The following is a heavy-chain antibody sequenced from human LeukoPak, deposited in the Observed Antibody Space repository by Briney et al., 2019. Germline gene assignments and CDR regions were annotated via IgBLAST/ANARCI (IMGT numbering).Heavy chain of an antibody. CDR2: ISGSGGST. CDR3: AKGPAELGTAINYYYYYMDV. V-gene: IGHV3-23*01. D-gene: IGHD5-18*01. Sequence: PGGSLRLSCAASGFTFSSYGMSWVRQAPGKGLEWVSAISGSGGSTYYADSVKGRFTISRDNSKNTLYLQMNSLRAEDTAVYYCAKGPAELGTAINYYYYYMDVWGKGTTVTISS. J-gene: IGHJ6*03. CDR1: GFTFSSYG.